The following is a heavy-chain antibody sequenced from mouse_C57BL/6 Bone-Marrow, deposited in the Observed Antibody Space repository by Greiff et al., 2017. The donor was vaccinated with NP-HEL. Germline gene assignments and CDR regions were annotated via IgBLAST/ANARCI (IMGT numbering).Heavy chain of an antibody. CDR2: INPSNGGS. J-gene: IGHJ2*01. D-gene: IGHD2-3*01. CDR1: GYTFTSYW. CDR3: ERWGWLLLNYFGY. Sequence: QVQLQQPGTELVKPGASVKLSCKASGYTFTSYWMHWVKQRPGQGLEWIGNINPSNGGSNYNEKFKSKATLTVDKSSSTAYMQLSSLTSEDSEVYYCERWGWLLLNYFGYWDQGTTLTVTS. V-gene: IGHV1-53*01.